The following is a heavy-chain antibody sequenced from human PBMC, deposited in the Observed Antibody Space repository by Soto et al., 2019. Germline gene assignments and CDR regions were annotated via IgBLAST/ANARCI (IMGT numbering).Heavy chain of an antibody. J-gene: IGHJ6*02. CDR1: GGSISSYY. V-gene: IGHV4-59*01. CDR3: ARDWQQLVRSRYYYYGMDV. D-gene: IGHD6-13*01. Sequence: PSETLSLTCTVSGGSISSYYWSWIRQPPGKGLEWIGYIYYSGSTNYNPSLKSRVTISVDTSKNQFSLKLSSVTAADTAVYYCARDWQQLVRSRYYYYGMDVWGQGTTVTVSS. CDR2: IYYSGST.